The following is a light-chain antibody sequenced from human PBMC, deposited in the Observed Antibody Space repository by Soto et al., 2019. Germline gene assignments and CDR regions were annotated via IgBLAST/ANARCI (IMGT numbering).Light chain of an antibody. CDR2: DVT. CDR3: CSSTSSTTLI. CDR1: SSDVGGYKF. J-gene: IGLJ2*01. Sequence: QSALTQPASVSGSPGQSITISCTGTSSDVGGYKFVSWYQQYPGKAPKLMIFDVTNRPSGVSNRFSGSKSGNTASLTISGLQPEDEADYYCCSSTSSTTLIFGGGTKLTVL. V-gene: IGLV2-14*01.